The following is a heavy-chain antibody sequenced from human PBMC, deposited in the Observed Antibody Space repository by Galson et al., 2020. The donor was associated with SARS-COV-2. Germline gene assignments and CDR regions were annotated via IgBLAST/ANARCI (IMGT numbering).Heavy chain of an antibody. CDR2: IFGSGSHR. D-gene: IGHD3-16*01. Sequence: GGSLKISCVASGFTFRDYTMIWVRQAPGKGLEWVSSIFGSGSHRYYADSVKGRFTISRDSAKSSLYLQMNSLGADDTAVYYCARDLGPAPMIKWYFDLWGRGALVAVSS. J-gene: IGHJ2*01. CDR1: GFTFRDYT. V-gene: IGHV3-21*01. CDR3: ARDLGPAPMIKWYFDL.